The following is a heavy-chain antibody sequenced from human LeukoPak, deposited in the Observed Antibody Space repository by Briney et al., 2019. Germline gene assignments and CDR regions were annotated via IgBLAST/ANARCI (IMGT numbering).Heavy chain of an antibody. CDR1: GSTFSSYA. J-gene: IGHJ4*02. D-gene: IGHD6-19*01. V-gene: IGHV3-23*01. CDR3: AKGFLGGTDQYFDS. Sequence: GGSLRLSCEASGSTFSSYAMNWVSQAPGKGLEWVSAIGSGGGSTDYADSVQGRFTISRDNSKSTLYLQMNSLRAEDTAVYYCAKGFLGGTDQYFDSWGQGTLVTVSS. CDR2: IGSGGGST.